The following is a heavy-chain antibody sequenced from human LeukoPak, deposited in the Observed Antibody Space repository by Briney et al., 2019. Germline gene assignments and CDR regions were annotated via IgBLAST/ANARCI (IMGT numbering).Heavy chain of an antibody. CDR1: GFTFSSYA. V-gene: IGHV3-30-3*01. J-gene: IGHJ4*02. CDR2: ISYDGSNK. CDR3: AREQGVVVVPAALRVDYFDY. D-gene: IGHD2-2*01. Sequence: GGSLRLSCAASGFTFSSYAMHWVRQAPGKGLEWVAVISYDGSNKYYADSVKGRFTISRDNSKNTLYLQMNSLRAEDTAVYYCAREQGVVVVPAALRVDYFDYWGQGTLVTVSS.